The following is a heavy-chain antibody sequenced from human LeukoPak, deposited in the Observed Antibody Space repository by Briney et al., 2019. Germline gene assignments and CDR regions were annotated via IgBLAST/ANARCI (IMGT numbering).Heavy chain of an antibody. V-gene: IGHV1-18*01. CDR1: GYTFTSYG. CDR3: ARGEVITMGRGAPHVVFDI. D-gene: IGHD3-10*01. CDR2: ISAYNGNT. J-gene: IGHJ3*02. Sequence: GASVKVSCKASGYTFTSYGISWVRQAPGQRLEWMGWISAYNGNTNYAQKLQGRVTMTTDTSTSTAYMELRSLRSEDTAVYYCARGEVITMGRGAPHVVFDIWGERTMVTVSS.